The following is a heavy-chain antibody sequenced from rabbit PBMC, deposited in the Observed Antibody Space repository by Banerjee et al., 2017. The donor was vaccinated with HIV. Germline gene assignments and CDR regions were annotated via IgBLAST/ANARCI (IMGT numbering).Heavy chain of an antibody. V-gene: IGHV1S45*01. CDR1: GFSFSNSYW. CDR3: ARDWGAYAGHGYATGWLDL. CDR2: IATSSGTT. Sequence: QEQLEESGGDLVKPEGSLTLTCTASGFSFSNSYWICWVRQAPGKGLEWIACIATSSGTTYYASWAKGRFTISKTSSTTVTLQMTSLTAADTATYFCARDWGAYAGHGYATGWLDLWGQGTLVTVS. D-gene: IGHD6-1*01. J-gene: IGHJ5*01.